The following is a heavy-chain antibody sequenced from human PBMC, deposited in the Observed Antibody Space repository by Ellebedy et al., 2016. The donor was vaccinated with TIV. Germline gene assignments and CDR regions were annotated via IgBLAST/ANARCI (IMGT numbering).Heavy chain of an antibody. D-gene: IGHD3-10*01. Sequence: MPSETLSLTCTVSGGSISSYYWSWIRQPPGKGLEWIGYIYYSGSTNYNPSLKSRVTISVDTSKNQFSLKLSSVTAADTAVYYCARAVVRGSDYWGQGTLVTVSS. J-gene: IGHJ4*02. CDR3: ARAVVRGSDY. V-gene: IGHV4-59*12. CDR1: GGSISSYY. CDR2: IYYSGST.